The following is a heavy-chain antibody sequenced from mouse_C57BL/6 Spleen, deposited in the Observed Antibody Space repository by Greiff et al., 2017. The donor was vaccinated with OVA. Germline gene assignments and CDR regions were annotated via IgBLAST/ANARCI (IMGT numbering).Heavy chain of an antibody. CDR3: AREGIYYGNGFAY. D-gene: IGHD2-1*01. V-gene: IGHV1-76*01. J-gene: IGHJ3*01. CDR2: IYPGSGNT. Sequence: VQLVESGAELVRPGASVKLSCKASGYTFTDYYINWVKQRPGQGLEWIARIYPGSGNTYYNEKFKGKATLTAEKSSSTAYMQLSSLTSEDSAVYFCAREGIYYGNGFAYWGQGTLVTVSA. CDR1: GYTFTDYY.